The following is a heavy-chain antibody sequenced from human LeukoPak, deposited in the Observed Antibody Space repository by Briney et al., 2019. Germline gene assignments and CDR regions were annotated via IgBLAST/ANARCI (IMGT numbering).Heavy chain of an antibody. CDR1: GFSVNNNY. CDR3: AREFRQTNHSGWSLDY. D-gene: IGHD1-26*01. J-gene: IGHJ4*02. Sequence: GGSLRLSCAVSGFSVNNNYLSWVRQAPGRGLEWVSVIYGGSNQTHYADSVKGRFTISRDNSMNTVYLQMDSLREEDTATYYCAREFRQTNHSGWSLDYWGQGTLVAVSS. CDR2: IYGGSNQT. V-gene: IGHV3-53*01.